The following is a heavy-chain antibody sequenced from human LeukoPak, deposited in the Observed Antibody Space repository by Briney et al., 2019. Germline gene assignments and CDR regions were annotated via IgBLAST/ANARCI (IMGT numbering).Heavy chain of an antibody. V-gene: IGHV3-23*01. CDR3: AKDQWSFSYFDY. J-gene: IGHJ4*02. Sequence: GGSLRLSCAASGFTFSSYAMSWVRQAPGKGLEWVSDISGSGISTYYADSVKGRFTISRDNSRNTLYLQMNSLRAEDTAVYYCAKDQWSFSYFDYWGQGTLVTVSS. CDR2: ISGSGIST. D-gene: IGHD1-26*01. CDR1: GFTFSSYA.